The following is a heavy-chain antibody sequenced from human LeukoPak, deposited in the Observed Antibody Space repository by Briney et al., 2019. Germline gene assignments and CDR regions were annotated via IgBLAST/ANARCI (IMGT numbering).Heavy chain of an antibody. D-gene: IGHD6-13*01. CDR1: GYTFTSYD. Sequence: ASVKVSCKASGYTFTSYDINWVRQTPGQGLEWMGWMNPNTENAGYAQKFQGRVAMTSDTSTGTAYLELTGLKSEDTAVYTCARVLGKSVAAGPALGYWGQGTLVTVSS. J-gene: IGHJ4*02. V-gene: IGHV1-8*01. CDR2: MNPNTENA. CDR3: ARVLGKSVAAGPALGY.